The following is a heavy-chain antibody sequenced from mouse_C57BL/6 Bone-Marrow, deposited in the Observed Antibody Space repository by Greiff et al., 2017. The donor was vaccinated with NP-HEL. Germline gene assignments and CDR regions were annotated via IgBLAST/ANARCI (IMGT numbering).Heavy chain of an antibody. D-gene: IGHD1-1*01. V-gene: IGHV1-19*01. CDR3: ARRGHYYGSSPHGYFDV. J-gene: IGHJ1*03. Sequence: EVQLQQSGPVLVKPGASVKMSCKASGYTFTDYYMNWVKQSHGKSLEWIGVINPYNGGTSYNQKFKGKATLTVDKSSSTAYMELNSLTSEDSAVYYCARRGHYYGSSPHGYFDVWGTGTTVTVSS. CDR1: GYTFTDYY. CDR2: INPYNGGT.